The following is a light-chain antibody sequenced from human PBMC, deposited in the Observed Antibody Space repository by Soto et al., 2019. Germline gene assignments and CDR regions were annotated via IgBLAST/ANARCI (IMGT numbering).Light chain of an antibody. CDR2: DAS. CDR3: QQYNSYRT. V-gene: IGKV1-5*01. CDR1: QTISSW. Sequence: DIQMTQSPSTLSGSVGDRVTITCRASQTISSWLAWYQQKPGKAPKLLIYDASSLESGVPSRFSGSGSGTEFTLTISSLKPDDFATYYCQQYNSYRTFGQGTKVDIK. J-gene: IGKJ1*01.